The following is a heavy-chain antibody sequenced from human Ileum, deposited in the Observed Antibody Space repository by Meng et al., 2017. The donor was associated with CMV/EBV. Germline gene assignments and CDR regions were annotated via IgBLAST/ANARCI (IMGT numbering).Heavy chain of an antibody. CDR2: IRSKANSYAT. V-gene: IGHV3-73*01. D-gene: IGHD2-21*01. Sequence: LSCAASGFTFSGSAMHWVRQASGKGLEWVGRIRSKANSYATAYAASVKGRFTISRDDSKNTAYLQMNSLKTEDTAVYYCTRHVVESDPWGQGTLVTVSS. J-gene: IGHJ5*02. CDR3: TRHVVESDP. CDR1: GFTFSGSA.